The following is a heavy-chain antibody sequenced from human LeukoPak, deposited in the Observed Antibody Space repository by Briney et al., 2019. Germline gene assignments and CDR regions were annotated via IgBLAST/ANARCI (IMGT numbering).Heavy chain of an antibody. CDR2: MNPNSGNT. J-gene: IGHJ5*02. CDR1: GYTFTSYD. D-gene: IGHD3-22*01. CDR3: ARDYYDSSGYYYNWFDP. Sequence: VASVKVSCKASGYTFTSYDINWVRQATGQWLEWMGWMNPNSGNTGYAQKFQGRVTMTRNTSISTAYMELSSLRSEDTAVYYCARDYYDSSGYYYNWFDPWGQGTLVTVSS. V-gene: IGHV1-8*01.